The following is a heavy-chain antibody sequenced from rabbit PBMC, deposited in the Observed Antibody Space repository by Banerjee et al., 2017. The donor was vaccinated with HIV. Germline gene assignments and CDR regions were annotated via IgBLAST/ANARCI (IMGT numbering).Heavy chain of an antibody. CDR2: MYAGSSGST. V-gene: IGHV1S45*01. D-gene: IGHD1-1*01. CDR3: ARAFGCDSGGPDWLDL. CDR1: GFSFSSNYW. J-gene: IGHJ5*01. Sequence: QEQLEESGGDLVKPGASLTLTCTASGFSFSSNYWICWVRQAPGSGLEWIACMYAGSSGSTYYANWAKGRFTISKTSSTTVTLQMTSLTAADTATYFCARAFGCDSGGPDWLDLWGPGTLVTVS.